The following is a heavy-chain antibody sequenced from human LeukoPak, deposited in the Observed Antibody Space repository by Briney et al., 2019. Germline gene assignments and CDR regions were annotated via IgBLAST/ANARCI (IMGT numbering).Heavy chain of an antibody. CDR1: VYTLSRYA. CDR2: ISGSGRST. J-gene: IGHJ3*02. V-gene: IGHV3-23*01. D-gene: IGHD2-2*01. CDR3: GEDRGKYCSTRSCYAPDAFDI. Sequence: GGSLRLSCAASVYTLSRYAKSGVRQAPGKGLEWVSVISGSGRSTYYTDSVKGRFTISRDNSKNTLYLQMNSLRAEDTAVYYCGEDRGKYCSTRSCYAPDAFDIWGQGTMVSVSS.